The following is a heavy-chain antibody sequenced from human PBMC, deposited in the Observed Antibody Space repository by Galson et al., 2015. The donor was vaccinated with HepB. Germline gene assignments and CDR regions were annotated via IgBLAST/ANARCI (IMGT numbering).Heavy chain of an antibody. CDR2: FDPEDGET. CDR3: ATGRLDGGYDGKYFDY. Sequence: SVKVSCKVSGYTLTDLSMHWVRQAPGKGLEWMGGFDPEDGETIYAQKFQGRVTMTEDTSSDTVYMELSSLRPEDTAVYYWATGRLDGGYDGKYFDYWGQGTLVTVSS. V-gene: IGHV1-24*01. D-gene: IGHD5-12*01. J-gene: IGHJ4*02. CDR1: GYTLTDLS.